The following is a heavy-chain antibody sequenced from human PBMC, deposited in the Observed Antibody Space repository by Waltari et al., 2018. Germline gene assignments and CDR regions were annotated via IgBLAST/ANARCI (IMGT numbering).Heavy chain of an antibody. J-gene: IGHJ6*02. CDR1: GFTFSSYE. V-gene: IGHV3-48*03. CDR2: ISSSGRTI. D-gene: IGHD1-26*01. Sequence: EVQLVESGGGFVQPGGSLRLSCAASGFTFSSYEMNWVRQAPGKGLEWVSYISSSGRTIYDADSVKGRFTISRNNAKNSLYLQMNGLRAEDTAGYYCAREVDGSFYYGGGGMDVWGQGTTVTVSS. CDR3: AREVDGSFYYGGGGMDV.